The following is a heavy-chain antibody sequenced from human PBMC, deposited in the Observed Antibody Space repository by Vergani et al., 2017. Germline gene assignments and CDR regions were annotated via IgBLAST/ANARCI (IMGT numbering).Heavy chain of an antibody. CDR1: EYSFGNYW. CDR2: IYPADSDT. Sequence: EVELVQSRPEMRKPGASLKISCKGSEYSFGNYWIGWVRQMPGKGLEWMGIIYPADSDTRYSPSFQGQVTISADKSISTAFLQWDRLKASDTALCYCARHTTYSASWGQGTLVTVSS. V-gene: IGHV5-51*01. CDR3: ARHTTYSAS. J-gene: IGHJ4*02. D-gene: IGHD1-1*01.